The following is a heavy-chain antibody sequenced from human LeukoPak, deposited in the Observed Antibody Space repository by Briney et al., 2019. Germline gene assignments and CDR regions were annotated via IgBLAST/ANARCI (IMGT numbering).Heavy chain of an antibody. CDR2: ISYNGSNK. J-gene: IGHJ6*04. CDR3: ARDVTGYYYYGMDV. CDR1: GFTFSSSG. Sequence: PGRSLRLSCAASGFTFSSSGMHWVRQAPGKGLEWVAVISYNGSNKYYADSVKGRFTISRDNSKNTLYLQMNSLRAEDTAVYCCARDVTGYYYYGMDVWGKGTTVTVSS. V-gene: IGHV3-33*01.